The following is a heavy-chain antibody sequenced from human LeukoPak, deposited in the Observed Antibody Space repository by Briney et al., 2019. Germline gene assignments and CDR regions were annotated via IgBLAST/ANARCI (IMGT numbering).Heavy chain of an antibody. Sequence: GGSLRLSCAASGFTFSSYAMSWVRQAPGKGLEWVSAVSGSGGSTYYADSVKGRFTISRDNSKNTLYLQMNSLRAEDTAVYYCAKDPWVGYYYGSGSPDYWGQGTLVTVSS. J-gene: IGHJ4*02. D-gene: IGHD3-10*01. CDR3: AKDPWVGYYYGSGSPDY. V-gene: IGHV3-23*01. CDR1: GFTFSSYA. CDR2: VSGSGGST.